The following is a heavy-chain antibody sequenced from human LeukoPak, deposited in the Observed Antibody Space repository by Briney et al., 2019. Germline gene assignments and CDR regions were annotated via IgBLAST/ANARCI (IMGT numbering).Heavy chain of an antibody. D-gene: IGHD3-22*01. CDR1: GGSISSGDYY. CDR3: ARELAYYYDSSGYTHAFDI. Sequence: SETLSLTCTVSGGSISSGDYYWSWIRQPPGKGLEWIGYIYYSGSTYYNPSLKSRVTISVDTSKNQFSLKLSSVTAADTAVYYCARELAYYYDSSGYTHAFDIWGQGTMVTVSS. V-gene: IGHV4-30-4*01. CDR2: IYYSGST. J-gene: IGHJ3*02.